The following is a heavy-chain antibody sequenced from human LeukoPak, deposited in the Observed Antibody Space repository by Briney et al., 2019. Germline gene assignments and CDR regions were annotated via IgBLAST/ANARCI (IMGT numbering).Heavy chain of an antibody. CDR3: ARVQVLGAYDWFDP. J-gene: IGHJ5*02. CDR2: INSDGSFT. V-gene: IGHV3-74*01. Sequence: GGSLRLSCAASEFIFSNYWMHWVRQAPGKGLVWVSRINSDGSFTSYADSVKGRFTISRDNAKNTLYLQMNSLRAEDTAIYYCARVQVLGAYDWFDPWGQGTLVTVSS. D-gene: IGHD4/OR15-4a*01. CDR1: EFIFSNYW.